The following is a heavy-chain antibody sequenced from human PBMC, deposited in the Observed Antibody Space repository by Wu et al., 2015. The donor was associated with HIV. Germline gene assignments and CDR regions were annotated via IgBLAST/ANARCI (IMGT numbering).Heavy chain of an antibody. D-gene: IGHD3-22*01. CDR1: GYTFTSYG. V-gene: IGHV1-18*01. Sequence: QVQLVQSGAEVKKPGASVKVSCKASGYTFTSYGISWVRQAPGQGLEWMGWISAYNGNTNYAQKLQGRVTMTTDTSTSTAYMELRSLRSDDTAVYYCAREFGGLGRCTMIVVMMSFDIVGPRDNGHRLF. CDR3: AREFGGLGRCTMIVVMMSFDI. J-gene: IGHJ3*02. CDR2: ISAYNGNT.